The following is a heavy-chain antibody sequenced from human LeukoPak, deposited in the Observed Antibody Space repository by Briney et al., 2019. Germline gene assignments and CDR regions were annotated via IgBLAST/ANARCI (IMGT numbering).Heavy chain of an antibody. Sequence: PGGSLRLSCAASGFTFDDYAMHWVRQAPGKGLEWVSGISWNSGSIGYADSVKGRFTISRDNAKNSLYLQMSSLRAEDTALYYCAKVGVVPAAMGPNYYYYYYMDVWGKGTTVTVSS. J-gene: IGHJ6*03. CDR2: ISWNSGSI. V-gene: IGHV3-9*01. CDR3: AKVGVVPAAMGPNYYYYYYMDV. D-gene: IGHD2-2*01. CDR1: GFTFDDYA.